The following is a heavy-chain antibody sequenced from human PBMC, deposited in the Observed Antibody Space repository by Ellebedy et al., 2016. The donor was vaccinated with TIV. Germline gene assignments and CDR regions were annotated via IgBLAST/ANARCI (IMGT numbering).Heavy chain of an antibody. CDR1: GGSISNSDYY. CDR3: ARDPALPRGRFDP. V-gene: IGHV4-39*07. Sequence: MPSETLSLTCTVSGGSISNSDYYWDWIRQPPGTGLEWIGSIYYSGSTYYYPSLKSRVTISVDTSKNQFSLNLSSVTAVDTAVYYCARDPALPRGRFDPWGQGTLVTVSS. CDR2: IYYSGST. J-gene: IGHJ5*02.